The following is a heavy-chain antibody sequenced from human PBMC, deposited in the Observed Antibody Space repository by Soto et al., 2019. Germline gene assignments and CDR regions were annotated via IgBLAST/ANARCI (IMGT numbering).Heavy chain of an antibody. CDR2: ISGSGGST. J-gene: IGHJ4*02. CDR3: VRDADKVPAGQHAIHGDF. Sequence: PGGSLRLSCAASGFTFSSYAMSWVRQAPGKGLEWVSAISGSGGSTYYADSVRGRFTISRDNAKNSLYLQMNNLRAEDTAVYYCVRDADKVPAGQHAIHGDFWGQGTQVTVSS. CDR1: GFTFSSYA. V-gene: IGHV3-23*01. D-gene: IGHD5-12*01.